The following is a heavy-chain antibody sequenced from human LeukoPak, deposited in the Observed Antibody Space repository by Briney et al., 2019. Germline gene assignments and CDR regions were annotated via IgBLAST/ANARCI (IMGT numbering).Heavy chain of an antibody. D-gene: IGHD6-13*01. CDR2: IYYSGST. CDR1: GGSISSYY. J-gene: IGHJ4*02. V-gene: IGHV4-59*01. Sequence: SETLSLTCTVSGGSISSYYWSWIRQPPGKGLEWIGYIYYSGSTNYNPSLKSRVTISVDTSKNQFSPKLSSVTAADTAVYYCARVVAAHFDYWGQGTLVTVSS. CDR3: ARVVAAHFDY.